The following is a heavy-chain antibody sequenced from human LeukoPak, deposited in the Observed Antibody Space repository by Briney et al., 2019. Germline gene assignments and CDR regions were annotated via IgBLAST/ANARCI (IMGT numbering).Heavy chain of an antibody. CDR1: GFRISSFW. D-gene: IGHD1-26*01. CDR3: LTIVETTIDAFDI. Sequence: GGSLRLSCAASGFRISSFWMSWVRQAPGKGLEWVANIKEDGNEQFYVDSVKGRFTISRDNAKSTPYLQMNSLRAEDTAVYYCLTIVETTIDAFDIWGQGTMVTVSS. V-gene: IGHV3-7*01. CDR2: IKEDGNEQ. J-gene: IGHJ3*02.